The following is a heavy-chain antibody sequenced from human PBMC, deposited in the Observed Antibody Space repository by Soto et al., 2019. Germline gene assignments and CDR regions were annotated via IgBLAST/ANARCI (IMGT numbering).Heavy chain of an antibody. CDR2: ISGSGGST. Sequence: WRPLRLPWAAAEGNFSSHAISRIRQAPGKGLEWVSAISGSGGSTYYADSVKGRFTISRDNSKNTLYLQMNSLRAEDTAVYYCAKDPQYSSSWYLFGDYWGQGTLVTVSS. CDR1: EGNFSSHA. D-gene: IGHD6-13*01. V-gene: IGHV3-23*01. J-gene: IGHJ4*02. CDR3: AKDPQYSSSWYLFGDY.